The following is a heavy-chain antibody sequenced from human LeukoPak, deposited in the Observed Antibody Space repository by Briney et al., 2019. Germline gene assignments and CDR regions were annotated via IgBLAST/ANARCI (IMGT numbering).Heavy chain of an antibody. CDR3: ARGRAGYGLIGGY. CDR2: INHSGST. V-gene: IGHV4-34*01. J-gene: IGHJ4*02. Sequence: SETLSLTCAVYGGSFSGYYWSWIRQPPGKGLEWIGEINHSGSTNYNPSLKSRVTTSVDTSKNQFSLKLSSVTAADTAVYYCARGRAGYGLIGGYWGQGTLVTVSS. CDR1: GGSFSGYY. D-gene: IGHD5-18*01.